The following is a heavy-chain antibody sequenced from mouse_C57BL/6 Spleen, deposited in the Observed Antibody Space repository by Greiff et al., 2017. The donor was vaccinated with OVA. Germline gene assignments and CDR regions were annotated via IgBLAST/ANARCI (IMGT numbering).Heavy chain of an antibody. D-gene: IGHD1-1*01. CDR1: GFTFSSYA. J-gene: IGHJ4*01. CDR3: ARHYGSSYNYAMDY. Sequence: EVHLVESGGGLVKPGGSLKLSCAASGFTFSSYAMSWVRQTPEKRLEWVATISDGGSYTYYPDNVKGRFTISRDNAKNNLYLQMSHLKSEDTAMYYCARHYGSSYNYAMDYWGQGTSVTVSS. CDR2: ISDGGSYT. V-gene: IGHV5-4*01.